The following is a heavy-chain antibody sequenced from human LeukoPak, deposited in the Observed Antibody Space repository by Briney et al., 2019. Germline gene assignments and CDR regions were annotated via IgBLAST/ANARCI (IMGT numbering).Heavy chain of an antibody. V-gene: IGHV3-11*01. Sequence: GGSLRLSCAASGFTFSDYYMSWIRQTPGKGLEWVSYISSSGGAMYYADSMKGRFTISRDNAKNSLYLQMNSLRAEDTAVYYSARIQYSSSWSWAFDIWGQGTMVTVSS. CDR3: ARIQYSSSWSWAFDI. CDR2: ISSSGGAM. CDR1: GFTFSDYY. D-gene: IGHD6-13*01. J-gene: IGHJ3*02.